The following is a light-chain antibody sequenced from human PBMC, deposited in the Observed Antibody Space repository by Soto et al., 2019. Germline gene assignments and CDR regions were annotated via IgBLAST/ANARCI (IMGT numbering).Light chain of an antibody. CDR3: LLFYSGPGV. V-gene: IGLV7-46*01. CDR2: HTS. Sequence: QAVVTQEPSLTVSPGETVTLTCGSSTGAVTSGHYSYWFQQKPGQAPRTLIYHTSNKHSWTPARFSGSLFGGKAALTLSGAQPEDEAEYYCLLFYSGPGVFGGGTTLTVL. J-gene: IGLJ2*01. CDR1: TGAVTSGHY.